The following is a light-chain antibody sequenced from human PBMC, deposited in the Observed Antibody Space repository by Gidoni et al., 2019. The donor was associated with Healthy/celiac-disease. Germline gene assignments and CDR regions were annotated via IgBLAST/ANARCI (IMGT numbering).Light chain of an antibody. CDR2: KDS. J-gene: IGLJ2*01. CDR1: ALPKQY. Sequence: SYELTQPPSVSVSPGQTARITCSGDALPKQYADWYQQKPGQAPVLVIYKDSERPSGIPERFSGSSSGTTATLTISGVQAEDEADYYCQSADSSGTYVVFGGGTKLTVL. CDR3: QSADSSGTYVV. V-gene: IGLV3-25*03.